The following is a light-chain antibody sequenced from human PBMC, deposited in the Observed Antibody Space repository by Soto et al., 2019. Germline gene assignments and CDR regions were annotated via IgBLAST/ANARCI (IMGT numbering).Light chain of an antibody. CDR1: QSVSSY. V-gene: IGKV3-11*01. CDR3: QQRSSWPPFT. CDR2: DSS. J-gene: IGKJ2*01. Sequence: DIVLTQSPATLSLSPGERATLSCRASQSVSSYLVWYQQKPGQAPRVLIYDSSNRAAGIPARFSGSGSGTDFTLTITSLEPEDFAVYYCQQRSSWPPFTFGQGTKVDIK.